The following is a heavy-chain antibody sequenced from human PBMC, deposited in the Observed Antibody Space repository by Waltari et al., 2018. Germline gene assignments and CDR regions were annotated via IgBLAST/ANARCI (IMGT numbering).Heavy chain of an antibody. D-gene: IGHD3-10*01. J-gene: IGHJ3*01. Sequence: QDQLVQSGLEVKTPGASVKVSCKASGFTFSSSTITWVRQAPGRGLEGMGWVSLKYDTTKSAEKFQGRVTLTTDTAPNTVVMELRSLGPDDTALYYCARPLMGVSLDAFDLWGQGTMVTVSS. CDR3: ARPLMGVSLDAFDL. CDR1: GFTFSSST. CDR2: VSLKYDTT. V-gene: IGHV1-18*04.